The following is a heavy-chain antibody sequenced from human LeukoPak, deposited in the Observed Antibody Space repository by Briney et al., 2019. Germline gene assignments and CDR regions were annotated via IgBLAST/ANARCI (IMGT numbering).Heavy chain of an antibody. Sequence: SETLSLTCTVSGGSISSYYWSWLRQPPGKGLEWIGYIYSSGSTNYNSSLKSRVTISVDTSKNQFSLKLTSVTAADTAVYYCARSGGYGSPQNYWGQGTLVTVSS. CDR3: ARSGGYGSPQNY. V-gene: IGHV4-59*01. J-gene: IGHJ4*02. CDR1: GGSISSYY. D-gene: IGHD6-19*01. CDR2: IYSSGST.